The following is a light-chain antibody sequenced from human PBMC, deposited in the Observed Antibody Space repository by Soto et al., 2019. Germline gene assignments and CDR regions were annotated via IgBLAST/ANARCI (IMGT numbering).Light chain of an antibody. J-gene: IGKJ2*01. V-gene: IGKV1-5*01. CDR2: AAS. CDR1: HSISSW. Sequence: DIQITQSPSTLSSSVLERFTITCRASHSISSWLAWYQQKPGKAPNLLIYAASTLESGVPSRFSGSGSGTDFTLTISSLQPDDFATYYCQHYNSYPYTFGQGTKVDIK. CDR3: QHYNSYPYT.